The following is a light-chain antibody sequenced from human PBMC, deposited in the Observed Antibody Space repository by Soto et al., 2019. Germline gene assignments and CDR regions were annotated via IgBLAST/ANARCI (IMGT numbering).Light chain of an antibody. Sequence: DIQITQSPSTLSSSIVDRVTITCLASESISTWLAWYQHKPGKAPKFLIYDASSLESGVPSRFSGSGSGTDFTLTISSLQPDDFATYYCQQYNTYSETFGQGTKVDIK. J-gene: IGKJ1*01. V-gene: IGKV1-5*01. CDR1: ESISTW. CDR2: DAS. CDR3: QQYNTYSET.